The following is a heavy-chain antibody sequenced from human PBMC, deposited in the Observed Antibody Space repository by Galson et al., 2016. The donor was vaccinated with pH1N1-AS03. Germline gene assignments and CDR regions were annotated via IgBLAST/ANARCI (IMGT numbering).Heavy chain of an antibody. CDR3: AKDPIQYGDYVWYFDY. CDR2: ITSRGST. J-gene: IGHJ4*02. CDR1: GFIFSNYA. D-gene: IGHD4-17*01. V-gene: IGHV3-23*01. Sequence: SLRLSCAASGFIFSNYAMSWVRQAPGKGLEWISAITSRGSTYYADSVKGRFTISRDNSKNPLYLQMNSLRAEDTAVYYCAKDPIQYGDYVWYFDYWGQGTLVTVSS.